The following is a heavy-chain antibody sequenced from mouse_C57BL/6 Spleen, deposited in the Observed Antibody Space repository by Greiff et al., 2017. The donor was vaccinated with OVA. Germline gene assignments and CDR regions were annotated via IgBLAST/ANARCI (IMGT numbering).Heavy chain of an antibody. CDR2: INPNNGGT. V-gene: IGHV1-22*01. CDR3: ARSSNQFFCAMDY. CDR1: GYTFTDYN. D-gene: IGHD2-5*01. J-gene: IGHJ4*01. Sequence: VQLQQSGPELVKPGASVKMSCKASGYTFTDYNMHWVKQSHGKSLEWIGYINPNNGGTSYNQKFKGKATLTVNQSSSTAYMELRSLTAEDSAVYYCARSSNQFFCAMDYWGQGTSVTVSS.